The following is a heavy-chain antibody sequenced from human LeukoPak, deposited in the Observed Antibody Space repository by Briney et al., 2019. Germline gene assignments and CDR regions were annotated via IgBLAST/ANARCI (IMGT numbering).Heavy chain of an antibody. J-gene: IGHJ6*03. CDR1: GGSFSGYY. V-gene: IGHV4-34*01. CDR2: INHSGST. D-gene: IGHD6-19*01. CDR3: ARWAVAGTSDYYYYYMDV. Sequence: SETLSLTCAVYGGSFSGYYWSWIRQPPGKGLEWIGEINHSGSTNYNPSLKSRVTISVDTSKNQFSLKLSSVTAADTAVYYCARWAVAGTSDYYYYYMDVWGKGTTVTVSS.